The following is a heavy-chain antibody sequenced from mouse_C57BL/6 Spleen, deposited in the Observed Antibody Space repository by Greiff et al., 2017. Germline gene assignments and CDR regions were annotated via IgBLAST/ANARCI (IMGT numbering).Heavy chain of an antibody. J-gene: IGHJ2*01. V-gene: IGHV1-50*01. D-gene: IGHD4-1*01. CDR1: GYTFTSYW. Sequence: QVQLKQPGAELVKPGASVKLSCKASGYTFTSYWMQWVKQRPGQGLEWIGEIDPSDSYTNYNQKFKGKATLTVDTSSSTAYMQLSSLTSEDSAVYYCARSNWDYFDYWGQGTTLTVSS. CDR2: IDPSDSYT. CDR3: ARSNWDYFDY.